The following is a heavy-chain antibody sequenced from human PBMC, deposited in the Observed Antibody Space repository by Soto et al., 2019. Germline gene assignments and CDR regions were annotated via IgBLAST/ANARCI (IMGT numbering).Heavy chain of an antibody. CDR2: ISYDEVNR. CDR1: GFSFSGFA. J-gene: IGHJ5*01. CDR3: GRQVGGPRYDS. D-gene: IGHD1-26*01. Sequence: QVQLVEAGGGVVQPGRSLTLSCEGSGFSFSGFAIHWVRQAPGKGLEWVALISYDEVNRYYADSVRGRFTISRDNSKRTVWLHLNSLRPEDTAQYFGGRQVGGPRYDSWGKEPWSVSPQ. V-gene: IGHV3-30-3*01.